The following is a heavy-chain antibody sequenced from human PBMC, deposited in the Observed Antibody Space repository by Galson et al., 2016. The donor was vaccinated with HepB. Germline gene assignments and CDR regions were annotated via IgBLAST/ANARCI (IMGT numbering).Heavy chain of an antibody. V-gene: IGHV1-18*01. D-gene: IGHD6-19*01. CDR2: ISAFNGVI. Sequence: SVKVSCKASGYTFTNYGIIWVRQAPGRGLQWMAWISAFNGVIYYAQKFQDRVIVTTDPSTSTAYMEVRSLRSDDTAVYYCARGPSIPLAGDYWGQGTPVTVSS. CDR3: ARGPSIPLAGDY. J-gene: IGHJ4*02. CDR1: GYTFTNYG.